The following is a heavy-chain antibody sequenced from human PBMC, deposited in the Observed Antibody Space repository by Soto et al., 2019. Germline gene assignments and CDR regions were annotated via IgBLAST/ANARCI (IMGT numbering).Heavy chain of an antibody. CDR2: IYYSGST. D-gene: IGHD5-18*01. V-gene: IGHV4-31*03. Sequence: SATLSLTCTVSGVSIRSGGYYWSLIRQPPGQGLEWIGYIYYSGSTYYNPSLKSRVTISVDTSKNQFSLKLSSVTAADTAVYYCARGTRGDSYGYYYSSYGMDVWGPGPTVTVYS. J-gene: IGHJ6*02. CDR3: ARGTRGDSYGYYYSSYGMDV. CDR1: GVSIRSGGYY.